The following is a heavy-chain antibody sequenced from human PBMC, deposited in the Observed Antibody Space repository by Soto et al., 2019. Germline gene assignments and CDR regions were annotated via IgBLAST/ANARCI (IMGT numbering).Heavy chain of an antibody. J-gene: IGHJ6*02. CDR2: IYYSGST. CDR1: GGSISSYY. V-gene: IGHV4-59*01. D-gene: IGHD3-10*01. Sequence: SETLSLTCTVSGGSISSYYWSWIRQPPGKGLEWIGYIYYSGSTNYNPSLKSRVTISVDTSKNQFSLKLSSVAAADTAVYYCARGRGSGSSFYYYGMDVWGQGTTVTVSS. CDR3: ARGRGSGSSFYYYGMDV.